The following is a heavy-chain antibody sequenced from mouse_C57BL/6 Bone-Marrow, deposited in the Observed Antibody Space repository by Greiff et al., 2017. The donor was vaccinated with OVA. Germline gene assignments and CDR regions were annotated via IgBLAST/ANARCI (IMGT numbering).Heavy chain of an antibody. V-gene: IGHV1-67*01. J-gene: IGHJ4*01. CDR3: AREAGYYFYAMDY. D-gene: IGHD2-3*01. CDR1: GYTFTDCA. CDR2: VRTYNGDT. Sequence: QVQLQQSGPEVVRPGVSVKISCKGSGYTFTDCALHWVKQSHEKRLEWIGVVRTYNGDTHYNQRLKGKATLNVDKSSSTAYMELARGTSEDSVIYYCAREAGYYFYAMDYWGQGTSVTVSS.